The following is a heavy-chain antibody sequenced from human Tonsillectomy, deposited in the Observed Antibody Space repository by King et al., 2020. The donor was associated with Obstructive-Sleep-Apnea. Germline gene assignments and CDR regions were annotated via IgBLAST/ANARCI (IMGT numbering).Heavy chain of an antibody. V-gene: IGHV1-2*02. CDR3: AIYSSGWYIPAY. D-gene: IGHD6-19*01. CDR2: VKPNRGCP. J-gene: IGHJ4*02. Sequence: VQLVQSGAEVKKPGASVKVSCKASGYTFTGYYMHLVRQAPVQGLEWVGLVKPNRGCPKFPQKVQGRVTMTRDTSISTAYMELGRLRSDDTAVYYCAIYSSGWYIPAYWGQGTLVTVSS. CDR1: GYTFTGYY.